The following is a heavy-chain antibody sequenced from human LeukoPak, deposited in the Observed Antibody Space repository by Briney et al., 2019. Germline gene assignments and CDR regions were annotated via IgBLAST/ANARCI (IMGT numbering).Heavy chain of an antibody. V-gene: IGHV3-53*01. D-gene: IGHD6-13*01. J-gene: IGHJ4*02. Sequence: GGSLRLSCAVSGFTVSTNYMSWVRQAPGKGLEWVSVIYGGANTHYADSVKGRFTISRDSSKNTLYLQMNSLRAEDTAVYHCARSDGIATAGPFDYWGQRTLVTVS. CDR3: ARSDGIATAGPFDY. CDR1: GFTVSTNY. CDR2: IYGGANT.